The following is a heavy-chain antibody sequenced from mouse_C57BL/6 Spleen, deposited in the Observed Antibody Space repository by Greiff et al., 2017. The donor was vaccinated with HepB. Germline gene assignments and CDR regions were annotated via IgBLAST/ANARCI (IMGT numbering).Heavy chain of an antibody. CDR2: IDPSDSET. J-gene: IGHJ1*03. D-gene: IGHD1-1*01. Sequence: QVQLKQPGAELVRPGSSVKLSCKASGYTFTSYWMHWVKQRPIQGLEWIGNIDPSDSETHYNQKFKDKATLTVDKSSSTAYMQLSSLTSEDSSVYYCARNYYGSSYRYFHVCCTVTPATVSS. V-gene: IGHV1-52*01. CDR3: ARNYYGSSYRYFHV. CDR1: GYTFTSYW.